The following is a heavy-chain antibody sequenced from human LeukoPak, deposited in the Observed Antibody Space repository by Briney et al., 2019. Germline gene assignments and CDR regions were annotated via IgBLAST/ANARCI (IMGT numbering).Heavy chain of an antibody. CDR1: GFTFSSYA. Sequence: PGGSLRLSCAASGFTFSSYAMHWVRQAPGKGLEWVAVISYDGSNKYYADSVKGRFTISRDNSKNTLYLQMNSLRAEDTAVYYCARDFSYCGGDCYGGGDYWGQGTLVTVSS. J-gene: IGHJ4*02. CDR2: ISYDGSNK. D-gene: IGHD2-21*02. CDR3: ARDFSYCGGDCYGGGDY. V-gene: IGHV3-30-3*01.